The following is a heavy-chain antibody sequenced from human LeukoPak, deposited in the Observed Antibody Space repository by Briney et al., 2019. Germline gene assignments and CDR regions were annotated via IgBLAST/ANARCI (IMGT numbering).Heavy chain of an antibody. CDR2: IYYSGST. V-gene: IGHV4-59*01. Sequence: PSETLSLTCTVSGGSISSYYWSWIRQPPGKGLEWIGYIYYSGSTNYNPFLKSRVTISVDTSKNQFSLKLSSVTAADTAVYYCARELTYYYDSSGAFDIWGQGTMVTVSS. CDR3: ARELTYYYDSSGAFDI. J-gene: IGHJ3*02. D-gene: IGHD3-22*01. CDR1: GGSISSYY.